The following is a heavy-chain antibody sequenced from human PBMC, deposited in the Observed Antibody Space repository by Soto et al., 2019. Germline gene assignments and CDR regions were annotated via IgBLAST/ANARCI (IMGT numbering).Heavy chain of an antibody. D-gene: IGHD6-13*01. V-gene: IGHV4-59*08. CDR1: GGSISRYY. J-gene: IGHJ6*02. CDR2: IYYSGST. Sequence: SETLSLTCTVSGGSISRYYWSWSRQPPGKGLEWIGYIYYSGSTNYNPSLKSRVTISVDTSKNQFSLKLSSVTAADTAVYYCATISSSSWSSYGMDVWGQGTTVT. CDR3: ATISSSSWSSYGMDV.